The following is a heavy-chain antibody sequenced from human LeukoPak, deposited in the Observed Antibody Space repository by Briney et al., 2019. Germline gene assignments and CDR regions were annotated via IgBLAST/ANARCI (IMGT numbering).Heavy chain of an antibody. Sequence: NPSETLSLTCAVSGGSISSGGYSWSWIRQPPGKGLEWIGYIYYSGSTYYNPSLKSRVTISVDTSKNQFSLKLSSVTAADTAVYYCARDRFEGVPDAFDIWGQGTMVTVSS. D-gene: IGHD2-8*01. CDR3: ARDRFEGVPDAFDI. J-gene: IGHJ3*02. V-gene: IGHV4-30-4*07. CDR2: IYYSGST. CDR1: GGSISSGGYS.